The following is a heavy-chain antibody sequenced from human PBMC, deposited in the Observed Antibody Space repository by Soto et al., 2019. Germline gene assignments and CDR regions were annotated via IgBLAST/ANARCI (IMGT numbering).Heavy chain of an antibody. CDR2: INHSGST. Sequence: PSETLSLTCAVYGGSFSGYYWSWIRQPPGKGLEWIGEINHSGSTNYNPSLKSRVTISVDTSKNQFSLKLSSVTAADTAVYYCARVGGDILTGFYNDSEYYYMYVWGQGTTVPVSS. CDR3: ARVGGDILTGFYNDSEYYYMYV. CDR1: GGSFSGYY. V-gene: IGHV4-34*01. D-gene: IGHD3-9*01. J-gene: IGHJ6*03.